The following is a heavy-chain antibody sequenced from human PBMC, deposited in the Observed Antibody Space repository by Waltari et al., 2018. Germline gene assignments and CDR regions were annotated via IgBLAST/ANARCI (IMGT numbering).Heavy chain of an antibody. Sequence: QVQLVESGGGVVQPGRSLRLSCAASGFTLSIYAMHWVRQAPGKVLQWVGVISHDATVAYYADSVKGRLTISRDNPENTLYLQMNSLRGEDTAVYYCARDPTVGHPDYFDYWGQGTLVTVSS. CDR2: ISHDATVA. CDR1: GFTLSIYA. D-gene: IGHD4-4*01. CDR3: ARDPTVGHPDYFDY. J-gene: IGHJ4*02. V-gene: IGHV3-30*04.